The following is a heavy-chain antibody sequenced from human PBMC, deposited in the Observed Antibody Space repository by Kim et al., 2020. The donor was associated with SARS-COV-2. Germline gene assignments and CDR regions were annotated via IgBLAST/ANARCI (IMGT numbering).Heavy chain of an antibody. J-gene: IGHJ6*02. CDR2: IYYSGST. Sequence: SETLSLTCTVSGGSISSSSYYWGWIRQPPGKGLEWIGSIYYSGSTYYNPSLKSRVTISVDTSKNQFSLKLSSVTAADTAVYYCARHQRITIFGVVIDYYYGMDVWGQGTTVTVSS. V-gene: IGHV4-39*01. D-gene: IGHD3-3*01. CDR1: GGSISSSSYY. CDR3: ARHQRITIFGVVIDYYYGMDV.